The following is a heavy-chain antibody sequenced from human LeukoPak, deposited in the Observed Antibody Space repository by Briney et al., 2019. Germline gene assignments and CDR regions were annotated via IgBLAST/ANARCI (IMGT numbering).Heavy chain of an antibody. CDR1: GGSVSSSS. D-gene: IGHD2-2*01. CDR3: AKSTTWNPKYDC. J-gene: IGHJ4*02. V-gene: IGHV4-59*08. CDR2: IFYSGST. Sequence: SETLSLTCTVSGGSVSSSSWSWLRQPPGKGLEWIGNIFYSGSTNYHPSPKCRLTISVDTSKNHFFLAVRSVTAAHAAVYFCAKSTTWNPKYDCWGQGTLVTVSS.